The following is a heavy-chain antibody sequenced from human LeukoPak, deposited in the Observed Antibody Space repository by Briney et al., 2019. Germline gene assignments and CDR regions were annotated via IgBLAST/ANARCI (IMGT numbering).Heavy chain of an antibody. J-gene: IGHJ3*02. V-gene: IGHV3-74*01. CDR1: GLTFSGYW. D-gene: IGHD3-22*01. Sequence: GGSLRLSCVGSGLTFSGYWMHWVRQIPGKGLAWLSRISGDGNTTTYADSVKGRFTISRDNAKNSLYLQMNNLRAEDTAVYYCARDVVFYYFDSSGYFGAFDIWGQGTMVTVSS. CDR2: ISGDGNTT. CDR3: ARDVVFYYFDSSGYFGAFDI.